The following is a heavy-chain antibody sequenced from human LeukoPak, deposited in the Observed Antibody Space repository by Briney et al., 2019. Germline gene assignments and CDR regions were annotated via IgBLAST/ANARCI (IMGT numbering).Heavy chain of an antibody. CDR1: GFTFSGYV. J-gene: IGHJ5*02. V-gene: IGHV3-21*01. CDR3: VSWRDSGDKNS. D-gene: IGHD4-23*01. CDR2: ITFSSSHI. Sequence: GGSLRLSCAASGFTFSGYVMTWVRQAPGKGLECVSSITFSSSHIYYADSVKGRFTISRDNAKNSLYLQMNSLRAEDTAVYYCVSWRDSGDKNSWGQGTLVTVSS.